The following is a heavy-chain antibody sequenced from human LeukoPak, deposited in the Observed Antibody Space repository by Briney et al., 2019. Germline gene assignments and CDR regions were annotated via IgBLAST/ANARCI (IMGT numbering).Heavy chain of an antibody. CDR1: GFTFSSYG. V-gene: IGHV3-33*06. CDR3: AKDQNSGYYFDY. D-gene: IGHD3-22*01. Sequence: GGSLRLSCAASGFTFSSYGMHWVRQAPGKGLEWVAVIWYDGNNKNYADSVKGRFTISRDNSKNTLYLQMNSQRAADTAVYYCAKDQNSGYYFDYWGQGTLVTVSS. CDR2: IWYDGNNK. J-gene: IGHJ4*02.